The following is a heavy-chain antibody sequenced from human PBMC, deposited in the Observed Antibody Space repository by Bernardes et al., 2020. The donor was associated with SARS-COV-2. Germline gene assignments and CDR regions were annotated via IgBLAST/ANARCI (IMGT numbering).Heavy chain of an antibody. CDR1: GYSFTGFY. J-gene: IGHJ4*02. V-gene: IGHV1-2*02. CDR3: ARDTRSNSGYD. CDR2: MNPKSGGT. Sequence: ASVKVSCKASGYSFTGFYMHWVRQAPGQGLEWMGWMNPKSGGTKSAQKFQGRVTLTRDTSITTAYMELNGLRSDDTAVYYCARDTRSNSGYDWGQGTLVTVSS. D-gene: IGHD5-12*01.